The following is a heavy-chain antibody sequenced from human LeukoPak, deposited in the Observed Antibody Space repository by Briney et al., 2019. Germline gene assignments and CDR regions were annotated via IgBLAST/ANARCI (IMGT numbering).Heavy chain of an antibody. Sequence: GGSLRLSCEASGFTFSNAWMSWVRQAPGKGLEWVGRIKSKTDGGTTDYAAPVKGRLTISGGDSKNTLYLQMNSLKTEDTAVYYCTTDPTVTFDYWGQGTLVTVSS. CDR1: GFTFSNAW. V-gene: IGHV3-15*01. CDR2: IKSKTDGGTT. D-gene: IGHD4-17*01. CDR3: TTDPTVTFDY. J-gene: IGHJ4*02.